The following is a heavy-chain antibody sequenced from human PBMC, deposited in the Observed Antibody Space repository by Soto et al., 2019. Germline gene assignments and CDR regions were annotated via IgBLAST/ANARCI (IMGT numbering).Heavy chain of an antibody. CDR3: ARSSGTYPPSRYYYGLDV. D-gene: IGHD1-26*01. J-gene: IGHJ6*02. CDR2: ISAYSGDT. Sequence: ASVKVSCKASGYTFTSYGFSWVRQAPGQGLEWMGWISAYSGDTNYPQKFQARVTMTTDTSTSTAYLDLRSLRSDDTAVYYCARSSGTYPPSRYYYGLDVWGQGTTVTVSS. V-gene: IGHV1-18*01. CDR1: GYTFTSYG.